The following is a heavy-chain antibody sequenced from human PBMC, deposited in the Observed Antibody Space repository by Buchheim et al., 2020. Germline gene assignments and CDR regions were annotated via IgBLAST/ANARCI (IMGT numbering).Heavy chain of an antibody. V-gene: IGHV3-30*18. CDR2: ISYDGSNK. CDR1: GFTFSSYG. D-gene: IGHD3-22*01. CDR3: AKDRGTMIVVVIVELDY. J-gene: IGHJ4*02. Sequence: QVQLVESGGGVVQPGRSLRLSCAASGFTFSSYGMHWVRQAPGQGLERVAVISYDGSNKYYAESVKGRFTISRDNSQNTLYLQMNSLRAEDTAGYYCAKDRGTMIVVVIVELDYWGQGTL.